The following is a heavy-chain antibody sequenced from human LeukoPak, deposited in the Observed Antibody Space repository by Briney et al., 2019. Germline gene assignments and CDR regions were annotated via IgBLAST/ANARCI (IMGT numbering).Heavy chain of an antibody. V-gene: IGHV4-39*02. CDR1: GGPISSSSYY. CDR3: AREGPFMITFGGLDY. Sequence: SETLSLTCTVSGGPISSSSYYWGWIRQPPGKGLEWIGSIYYSGSTYYNPSLKSRVTISVDTSKNQFSLKLSSVTAADTAVYYCAREGPFMITFGGLDYWGQGTLVTVSS. J-gene: IGHJ4*02. CDR2: IYYSGST. D-gene: IGHD3-16*01.